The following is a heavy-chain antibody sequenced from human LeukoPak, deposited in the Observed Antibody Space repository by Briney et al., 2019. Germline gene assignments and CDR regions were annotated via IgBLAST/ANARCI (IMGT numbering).Heavy chain of an antibody. CDR3: ARGPYYYDSSGYYFRWYFDL. V-gene: IGHV1-18*01. D-gene: IGHD3-22*01. J-gene: IGHJ2*01. CDR1: GYTFTSYG. Sequence: ASVKVSCKDSGYTFTSYGISWVRQAPGQGLEWMGWISAYNGNTNYAQKLQGRVTMTTDTSTSTAYMELRSLRSDDTAVYYCARGPYYYDSSGYYFRWYFDLWGRGTLVTVSS. CDR2: ISAYNGNT.